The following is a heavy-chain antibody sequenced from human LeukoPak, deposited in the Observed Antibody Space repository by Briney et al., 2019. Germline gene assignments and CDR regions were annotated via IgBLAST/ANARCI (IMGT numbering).Heavy chain of an antibody. V-gene: IGHV3-48*01. CDR1: GFTFSSYS. CDR2: ISSSSSTI. J-gene: IGHJ6*02. CDR3: ARAPTRGGWYSSNYYYYGMDV. D-gene: IGHD6-19*01. Sequence: GGSLRLSCAASGFTFSSYSMNWVRQAPGKGLEWVSYISSSSSTIYYADSVKGRFTISRDNAKNSLYLQMNSLRAEDTAVYYCARAPTRGGWYSSNYYYYGMDVWGQGTTVTVSS.